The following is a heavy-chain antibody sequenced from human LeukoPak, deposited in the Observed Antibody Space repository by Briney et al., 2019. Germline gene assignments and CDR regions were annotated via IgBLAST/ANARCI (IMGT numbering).Heavy chain of an antibody. V-gene: IGHV4-39*01. Sequence: SETLSLTCTVSGGSISRSSYYWGWIRQSPEKGLEWIGTIYYSGSTYYNPSLKSRVTISVDTSKNQFSLKMSSVTAADTAVYYCARHAYYYYYMDVWGKGTTVTISS. CDR2: IYYSGST. CDR3: ARHAYYYYYMDV. J-gene: IGHJ6*03. CDR1: GGSISRSSYY.